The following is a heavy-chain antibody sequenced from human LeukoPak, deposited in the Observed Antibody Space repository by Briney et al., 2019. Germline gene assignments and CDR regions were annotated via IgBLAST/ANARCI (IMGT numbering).Heavy chain of an antibody. Sequence: SETLSLTCAVYGGSFSGYYWSWIRQPAGKGLEWIGRIYTSGSTNYNPSLKSRVTMSVDTSKNQFSLKLSSVTAADTAVYYCARDPDAVAGTNAFDIWGQGTMVTVSS. D-gene: IGHD6-19*01. CDR3: ARDPDAVAGTNAFDI. CDR2: IYTSGST. V-gene: IGHV4-4*07. CDR1: GGSFSGYY. J-gene: IGHJ3*02.